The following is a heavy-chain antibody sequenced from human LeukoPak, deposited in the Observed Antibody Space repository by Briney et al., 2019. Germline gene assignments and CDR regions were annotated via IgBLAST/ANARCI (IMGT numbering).Heavy chain of an antibody. D-gene: IGHD3-10*01. J-gene: IGHJ4*02. CDR3: ARDYYGSGSYYRFDY. CDR1: GFTFSSYA. Sequence: GGSLRLSCAASGFTFSSYAMSWVRQAPGKGLEWVAVIWYDGSNKYYADSVKGRFTISRDNSKNTLYLQMNSLRAEDTAVYYCARDYYGSGSYYRFDYWGQGTLVTVSS. CDR2: IWYDGSNK. V-gene: IGHV3-33*08.